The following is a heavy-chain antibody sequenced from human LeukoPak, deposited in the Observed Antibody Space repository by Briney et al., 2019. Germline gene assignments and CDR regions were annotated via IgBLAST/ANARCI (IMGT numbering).Heavy chain of an antibody. V-gene: IGHV3-21*01. CDR1: GFTFSSYS. D-gene: IGHD3-10*01. J-gene: IGHJ4*02. Sequence: GGSLRLSCAASGFTFSSYSMNWVRQAPGKGLEWASSISSSSSYIYYADSVKGRFTISRDNAKNSLYLQMNSLRAEDTAVHYCAREEDGSECDYWGQGTLVTVSS. CDR2: ISSSSSYI. CDR3: AREEDGSECDY.